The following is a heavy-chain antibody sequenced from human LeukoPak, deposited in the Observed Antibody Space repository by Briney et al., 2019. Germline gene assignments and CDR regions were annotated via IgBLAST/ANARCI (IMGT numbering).Heavy chain of an antibody. D-gene: IGHD6-13*01. CDR2: ISAYNGNT. J-gene: IGHJ4*02. CDR1: GYTFTSYG. Sequence: GASVKVSCKASGYTFTSYGISWVRQAPGQGLEWMGWISAYNGNTNYAQKLQGRVTMTTDASTSTAYMALRSLRSDDTAVYYCARGMIAAAGATFDYWGQGTLVTVSS. V-gene: IGHV1-18*01. CDR3: ARGMIAAAGATFDY.